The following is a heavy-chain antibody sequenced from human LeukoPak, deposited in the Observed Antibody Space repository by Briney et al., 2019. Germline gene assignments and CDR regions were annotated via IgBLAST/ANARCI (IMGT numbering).Heavy chain of an antibody. CDR2: IYTSGST. V-gene: IGHV4-4*07. J-gene: IGHJ4*02. Sequence: SETLSLTCTVSGGSISSYYWSWIRQPAGKGLEWIGRIYTSGSTNYNPSLKSRVTMSVDTSKNQFSLKLSSVTAADTAVYYCARGGNYMVRGVSVFDYWGQGTPVTVSS. D-gene: IGHD3-10*01. CDR3: ARGGNYMVRGVSVFDY. CDR1: GGSISSYY.